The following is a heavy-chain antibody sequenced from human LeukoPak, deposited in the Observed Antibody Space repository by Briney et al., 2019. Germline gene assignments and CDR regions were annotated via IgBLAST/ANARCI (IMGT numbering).Heavy chain of an antibody. V-gene: IGHV3-48*01. Sequence: GGSLRLSCAASGFTFSSYSMNWVRQAPGKGLEWVSYISSSSSTIYYADSVKGRFTISRDNAKNSLYLQMNSLRAEDTAVYYCARVSGSYTGYFDYWGQGTLVTVSS. CDR1: GFTFSSYS. CDR3: ARVSGSYTGYFDY. D-gene: IGHD1-26*01. J-gene: IGHJ4*02. CDR2: ISSSSSTI.